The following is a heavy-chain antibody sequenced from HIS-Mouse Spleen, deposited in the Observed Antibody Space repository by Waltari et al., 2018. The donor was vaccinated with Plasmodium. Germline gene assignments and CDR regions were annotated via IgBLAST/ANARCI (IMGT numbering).Heavy chain of an antibody. D-gene: IGHD6-13*01. V-gene: IGHV3-7*01. CDR3: ASSWYWYFDL. J-gene: IGHJ2*01. Sequence: EVQLVESGGGLVQPGGSLRLSCAASGFTFSSYWMSWVRQAPGKGREGGAKIKKDGREKYYGDSVKGRFTISRDNAKNSLYLQMNSLRAEDTAVYYCASSWYWYFDLWGRGTLVTVSS. CDR1: GFTFSSYW. CDR2: IKKDGREK.